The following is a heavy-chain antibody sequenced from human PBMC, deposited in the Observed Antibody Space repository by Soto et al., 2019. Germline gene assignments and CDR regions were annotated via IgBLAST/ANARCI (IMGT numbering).Heavy chain of an antibody. D-gene: IGHD3-22*01. CDR3: AKASHYYDSGGYHHPFDY. J-gene: IGHJ4*02. Sequence: LRLSCAASGFKFDDYAMHWVRQAPGKGLEWVSGISWNSGRIGYADSVKGRFTISRDNAENSLYLQMNSLRPEDTALYFCAKASHYYDSGGYHHPFDYWGQGTLVTVSS. V-gene: IGHV3-9*01. CDR2: ISWNSGRI. CDR1: GFKFDDYA.